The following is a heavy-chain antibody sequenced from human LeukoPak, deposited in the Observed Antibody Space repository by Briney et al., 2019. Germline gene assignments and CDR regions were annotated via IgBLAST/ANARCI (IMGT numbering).Heavy chain of an antibody. CDR2: INHSGST. D-gene: IGHD3-22*01. V-gene: IGHV4-34*01. CDR1: GGSFSGYY. J-gene: IGHJ3*02. Sequence: ASETLSLTCAVYGGSFSGYYWSWIRQPPGKGLEWIGEINHSGSTNYNPSLKSRVTISVDTSKNQFSLKLSSVTAADTAVYYCARPNDSSARAFDIWGQGTMVTVSS. CDR3: ARPNDSSARAFDI.